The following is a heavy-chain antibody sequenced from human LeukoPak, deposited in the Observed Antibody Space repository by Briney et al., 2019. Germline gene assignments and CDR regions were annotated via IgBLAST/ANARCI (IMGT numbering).Heavy chain of an antibody. J-gene: IGHJ4*02. V-gene: IGHV1-2*02. Sequence: ASVKVSCKASGYTFTGYYIHWVRQAPGQGLEWMGWINPNSGGTNYAQKFQGRVTMTRDTSISTAYMELSRLRSDDTAVYYCARSVVVPAAILNYWGQGTLVTVSS. D-gene: IGHD2-2*02. CDR2: INPNSGGT. CDR3: ARSVVVPAAILNY. CDR1: GYTFTGYY.